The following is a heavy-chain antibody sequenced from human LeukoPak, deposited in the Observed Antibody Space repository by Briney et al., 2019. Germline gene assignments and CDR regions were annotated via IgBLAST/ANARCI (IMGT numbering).Heavy chain of an antibody. CDR1: GFTFGDYA. Sequence: GGSLRLSCTASGFTFGDYAMSWVRQAPGKGLEWVGFIRSKAYGGTTEYAASVKGRFTISRDDSKSIAYLQMNSLKTEDTAVYYCTSLEGSPMDYWGQGTLVTVSS. V-gene: IGHV3-49*04. CDR3: TSLEGSPMDY. CDR2: IRSKAYGGTT. J-gene: IGHJ4*02.